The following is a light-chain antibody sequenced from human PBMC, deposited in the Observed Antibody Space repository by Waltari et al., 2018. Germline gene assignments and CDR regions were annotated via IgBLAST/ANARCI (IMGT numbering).Light chain of an antibody. CDR2: GAS. Sequence: IVLMQSPGSLSSSPGERVTLSCRASQSVSRALAWYQQKPGQAPRLLIFGASNRATGIPDRFSGSGSETDFSLTISRLEPEDFAVYDCQHYVRLPATFGRGTKVEIK. V-gene: IGKV3-20*01. CDR3: QHYVRLPAT. J-gene: IGKJ1*01. CDR1: QSVSRA.